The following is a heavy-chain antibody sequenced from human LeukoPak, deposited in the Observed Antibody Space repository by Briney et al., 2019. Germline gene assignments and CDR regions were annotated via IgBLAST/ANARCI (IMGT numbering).Heavy chain of an antibody. Sequence: SETLSLTCTVSGGSISSQYWSWIRQPPGKGLEWIGYIYYSGSTSYNPSLKSRVTISVDTSKNQFSLRLSSVTAADTAVYYCARDIISEYSSPHSHFDPWGQGTLVTVSS. CDR2: IYYSGST. D-gene: IGHD6-13*01. CDR3: ARDIISEYSSPHSHFDP. J-gene: IGHJ5*02. CDR1: GGSISSQY. V-gene: IGHV4-59*11.